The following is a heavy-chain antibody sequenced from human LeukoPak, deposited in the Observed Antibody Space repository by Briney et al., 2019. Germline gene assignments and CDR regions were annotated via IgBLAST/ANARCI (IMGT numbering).Heavy chain of an antibody. CDR1: GFTFSSYG. Sequence: GGSLRLSCAASGFTFSSYGMSWVRQAPGKGLEWVSAISGSGGSTYYADSVKGRFTISRDNSKNTLYLQMNSLRAEDTAVYYCAKDRPTVYSSSWLHFLDSWGQGTLVTVSS. D-gene: IGHD6-13*01. CDR2: ISGSGGST. CDR3: AKDRPTVYSSSWLHFLDS. V-gene: IGHV3-23*01. J-gene: IGHJ4*02.